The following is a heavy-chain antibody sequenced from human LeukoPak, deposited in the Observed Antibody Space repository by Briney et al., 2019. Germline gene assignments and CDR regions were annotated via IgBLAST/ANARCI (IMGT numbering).Heavy chain of an antibody. V-gene: IGHV3-73*01. J-gene: IGHJ5*02. CDR3: TRPRGDYGYNWFDP. D-gene: IGHD4-17*01. CDR2: IRSKANSYAT. CDR1: GFTFSGSA. Sequence: GGSLRLSCAASGFTFSGSAMHWVRQASGKGLEWVGRIRSKANSYATAYAASVKGRFTISRDDSKNTAYLQMNSLKTEDTAVYYCTRPRGDYGYNWFDPWGQGTLVTVSS.